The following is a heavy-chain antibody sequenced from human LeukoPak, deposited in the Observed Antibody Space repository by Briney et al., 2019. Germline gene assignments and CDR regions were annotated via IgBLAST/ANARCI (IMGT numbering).Heavy chain of an antibody. CDR3: ARGAMAAAGY. CDR1: GFTCNNYW. J-gene: IGHJ4*02. V-gene: IGHV3-7*01. D-gene: IGHD6-13*01. Sequence: PGGSLRLSCAASGFTCNNYWMTWVRQGPGKGLEWVANIKPGGNEKYYVDSVKGRFTISRDNAKKSLYLQMNSLRAEDTAIYYCARGAMAAAGYWGQGTLVTVSS. CDR2: IKPGGNEK.